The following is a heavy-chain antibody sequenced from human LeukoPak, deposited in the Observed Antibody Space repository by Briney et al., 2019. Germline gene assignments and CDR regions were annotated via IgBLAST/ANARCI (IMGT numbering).Heavy chain of an antibody. D-gene: IGHD4-17*01. CDR1: GFTFSSYA. V-gene: IGHV3-30-3*01. Sequence: GGSLRLSCAASGFTFSSYAMHWVRQAPGKGLEWVAVISYDGSNKYYADSVKGRFTISRDNSKNTLYLQMNSLRAEDTAVYYCARDLDYGRGFDYWGQGTLVTVSS. CDR2: ISYDGSNK. CDR3: ARDLDYGRGFDY. J-gene: IGHJ4*02.